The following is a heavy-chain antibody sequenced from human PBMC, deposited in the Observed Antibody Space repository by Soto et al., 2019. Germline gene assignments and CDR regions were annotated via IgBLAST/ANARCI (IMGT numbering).Heavy chain of an antibody. CDR1: GFTFSFCA. J-gene: IGHJ4*02. Sequence: EVQLLESGGGLVQPGGSLRLSCAASGFTFSFCAMNWVRQAPGKGLEWVSSTRGSGGDTYYADSVRGRFTISRDNSKNTLYLQMNSRRVEDTAVSYCVKGHSHSYYYFDYWGQGTLVTVSS. CDR2: TRGSGGDT. CDR3: VKGHSHSYYYFDY. D-gene: IGHD1-26*01. V-gene: IGHV3-23*01.